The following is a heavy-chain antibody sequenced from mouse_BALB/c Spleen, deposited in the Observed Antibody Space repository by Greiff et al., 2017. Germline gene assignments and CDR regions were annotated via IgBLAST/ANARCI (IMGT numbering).Heavy chain of an antibody. Sequence: VKLQESGPGLVAPSQSLSITCTVSGFSLTGYGVNWVRQPPGKGLEWLGMIWGDGSTDYNSALKSRLSISKDNSKSQVFLKMNSLQTDDTARYYCAREGNDGYHWYFDVWGAGTTVTVSS. CDR2: IWGDGST. D-gene: IGHD2-3*01. CDR3: AREGNDGYHWYFDV. V-gene: IGHV2-6-7*01. J-gene: IGHJ1*01. CDR1: GFSLTGYG.